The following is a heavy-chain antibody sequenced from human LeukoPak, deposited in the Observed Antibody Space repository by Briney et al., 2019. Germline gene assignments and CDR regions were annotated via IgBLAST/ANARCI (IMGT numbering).Heavy chain of an antibody. Sequence: GGSLRLSCAASGFTFSSYGMHWVRQAPGEGLEWVAVISYDGSNKYYADSVKGRFTISRDNSKNTLYLQMSSLRAEDTAVYYCASGYSSSWAFDYWGQGTLVTVSS. CDR3: ASGYSSSWAFDY. CDR2: ISYDGSNK. CDR1: GFTFSSYG. J-gene: IGHJ4*02. D-gene: IGHD6-13*01. V-gene: IGHV3-30*03.